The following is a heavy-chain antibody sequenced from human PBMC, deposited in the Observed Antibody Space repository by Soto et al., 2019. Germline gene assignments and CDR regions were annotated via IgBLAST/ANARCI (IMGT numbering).Heavy chain of an antibody. CDR2: IGTAGDT. CDR1: GFTFSSYD. V-gene: IGHV3-13*01. CDR3: ERLYRFNWYFVL. J-gene: IGHJ2*01. Sequence: EVQLVESGGGLVQPGGSLRLSCAASGFTFSSYDMHWVRQATGKGLEWVSGIGTAGDTYYPGSVKGRFTISRENAKNALYLQMNSLRAGDTAVYYCERLYRFNWYFVLWGRGTLVTVSS. D-gene: IGHD3-16*02.